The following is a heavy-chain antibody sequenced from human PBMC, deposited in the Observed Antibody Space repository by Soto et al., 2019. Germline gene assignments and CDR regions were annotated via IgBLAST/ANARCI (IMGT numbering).Heavy chain of an antibody. V-gene: IGHV4-39*01. CDR3: ATADGFGVVTPFFEY. D-gene: IGHD3-3*01. J-gene: IGHJ4*02. Sequence: QLQLQESGPGLVKPSETLSLTCTVSGGSISSRSHYWGWIRQSPGKHLEWIGSSFYRGSTHYNPSLQTRVTIAVDTAKNPVSLKLYSVTAADPAVYYCATADGFGVVTPFFEYWGQGILVTVSS. CDR2: SFYRGST. CDR1: GGSISSRSHY.